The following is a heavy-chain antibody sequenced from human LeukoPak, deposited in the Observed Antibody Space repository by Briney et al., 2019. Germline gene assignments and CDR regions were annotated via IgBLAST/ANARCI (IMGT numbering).Heavy chain of an antibody. J-gene: IGHJ6*03. V-gene: IGHV4-59*08. Sequence: PSETLSLTCTVSGGSISPCYWSWIRQPPGKGLEWIGYIYYSGSTNYNPSLKSRVTISVDTSKNQFSLKLSSVTAADTAVYYCARLRDYYYNYMDVWGKGTTVTISS. CDR3: ARLRDYYYNYMDV. CDR2: IYYSGST. CDR1: GGSISPCY.